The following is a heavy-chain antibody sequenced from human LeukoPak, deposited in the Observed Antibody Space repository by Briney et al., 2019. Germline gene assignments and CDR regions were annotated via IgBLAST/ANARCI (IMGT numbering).Heavy chain of an antibody. V-gene: IGHV1-69*13. Sequence: SVKVSCKASGGTFSSYAISWVRQAPGQGLEWMGGIIPIFGTANYAQKFQGRVTITADESTSTAYMELSSLRSEDTAVYYCARITIFGVGPDWYFGLWGRGTLVTVSS. CDR3: ARITIFGVGPDWYFGL. CDR1: GGTFSSYA. D-gene: IGHD3-3*01. J-gene: IGHJ2*01. CDR2: IIPIFGTA.